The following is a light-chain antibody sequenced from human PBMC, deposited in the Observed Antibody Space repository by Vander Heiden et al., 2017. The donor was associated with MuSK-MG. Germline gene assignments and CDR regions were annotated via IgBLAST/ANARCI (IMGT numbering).Light chain of an antibody. CDR3: QVWDDNSDHVI. CDR1: NIGIKS. J-gene: IGLJ2*01. CDR2: DDS. Sequence: VLSPPPSVSVAPGQTARITCGGNNIGIKSVHWYQQKPGQAPVVVVYDDSDRPSGIPERFSGFNSGNTATLTISRVEAGDEADYYCQVWDDNSDHVIFGGGTKLIFL. V-gene: IGLV3-21*02.